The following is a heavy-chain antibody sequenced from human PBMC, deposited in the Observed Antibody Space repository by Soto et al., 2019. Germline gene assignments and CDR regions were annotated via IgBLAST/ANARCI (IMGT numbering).Heavy chain of an antibody. V-gene: IGHV2-26*01. CDR1: GFSLSDARMG. J-gene: IGHJ5*02. Sequence: QVTLKESGPVLVKPTETLTLTCTVSGFSLSDARMGVSWIRQPPGKALEWLAHIFSSDEKSYSTSLKSRPTISKDTSKSQVVLTMTTMDPVDTATYYCARPRWDPYQLLPYHWFDPWGQGTLVTVSS. CDR3: ARPRWDPYQLLPYHWFDP. CDR2: IFSSDEK. D-gene: IGHD2-2*01.